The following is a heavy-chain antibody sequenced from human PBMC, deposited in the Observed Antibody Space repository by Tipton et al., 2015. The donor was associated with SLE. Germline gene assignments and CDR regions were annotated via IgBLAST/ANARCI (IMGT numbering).Heavy chain of an antibody. CDR1: GGSISRIGYY. V-gene: IGHV4-31*03. CDR3: VRGPKDV. CDR2: IYDSKST. Sequence: TLSLTCTVSGGSISRIGYYWSWNRQHPGKGLEWIGYIYDSKSTYYNPSLKSRLTMSADTSKNQISLKLSSVSAADTAVYYCVRGPKDVWGQGTTVTVSS. J-gene: IGHJ6*02.